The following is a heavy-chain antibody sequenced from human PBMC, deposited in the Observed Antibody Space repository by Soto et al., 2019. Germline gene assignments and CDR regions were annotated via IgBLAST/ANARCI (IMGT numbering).Heavy chain of an antibody. Sequence: EVQLVESGGGLIQPGGSLRLSCAASGFTFRSYWMHWVRQGPGKGLAWVARISSDGSSTSYADSVKGRFTISRDNAKNALYLQMNSLRAEDTAVYYCELKHSSSWAYYYYYMDVWGKGTTVTVSS. J-gene: IGHJ6*03. CDR2: ISSDGSST. CDR1: GFTFRSYW. V-gene: IGHV3-74*01. D-gene: IGHD6-13*01. CDR3: ELKHSSSWAYYYYYMDV.